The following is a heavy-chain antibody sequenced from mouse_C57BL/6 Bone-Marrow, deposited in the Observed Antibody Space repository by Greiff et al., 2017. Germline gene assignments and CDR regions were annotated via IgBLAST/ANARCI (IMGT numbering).Heavy chain of an antibody. D-gene: IGHD1-1*02. J-gene: IGHJ4*01. CDR3: EILSMDT. V-gene: IGHV1-69*01. CDR2: IDPSDSYT. CDR1: GYTFTSYW. Sequence: VKLQQPGAELVMPGASVKLSCKASGYTFTSYWMHWVKQRPGQGLEWIGEIDPSDSYTNYNQKFKGKSTLTVDKSSSTAYMQLSSLTSEDSAVYYCEILSMDTRGQGTPVTVSS.